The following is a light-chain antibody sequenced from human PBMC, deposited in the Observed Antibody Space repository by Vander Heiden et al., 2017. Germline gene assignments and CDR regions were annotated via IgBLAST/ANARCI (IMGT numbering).Light chain of an antibody. V-gene: IGLV2-18*02. Sequence: QSALTQPPPVSGSPGQPVTISCTGSSNDVGSYNRVSWYQQPPGTAPQLMIYELRNRPSGVPDRFSGSKSGNTASLTISGLQAEDEADYYCSSYTSSGVVFGGGTKLTVL. J-gene: IGLJ2*01. CDR1: SNDVGSYNR. CDR2: ELR. CDR3: SSYTSSGVV.